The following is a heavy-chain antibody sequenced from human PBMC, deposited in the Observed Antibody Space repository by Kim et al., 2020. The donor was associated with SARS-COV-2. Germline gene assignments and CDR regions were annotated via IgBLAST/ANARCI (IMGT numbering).Heavy chain of an antibody. V-gene: IGHV3-33*01. CDR3: ARDLAVPAAEIDY. Sequence: YADSVKGRITISRDNSKNTLYLQMNSLRAEDTAVYYCARDLAVPAAEIDYWGQGTLVTVSS. J-gene: IGHJ4*02. D-gene: IGHD2-2*01.